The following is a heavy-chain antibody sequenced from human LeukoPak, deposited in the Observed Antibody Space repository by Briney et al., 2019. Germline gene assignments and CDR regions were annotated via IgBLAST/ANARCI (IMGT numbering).Heavy chain of an antibody. CDR3: ARLGYGGSGWYFDC. D-gene: IGHD6-19*01. V-gene: IGHV3-33*01. J-gene: IGHJ4*02. Sequence: PGGSLRLSCAAYGFTLSNYGMHWVRQAPGKGLEWVAGIRHDESNKYFTDSVKGRFTISRDSSKNTLYLQMNSLRPEDTAVYYCARLGYGGSGWYFDCWGQGTLVTVSS. CDR1: GFTLSNYG. CDR2: IRHDESNK.